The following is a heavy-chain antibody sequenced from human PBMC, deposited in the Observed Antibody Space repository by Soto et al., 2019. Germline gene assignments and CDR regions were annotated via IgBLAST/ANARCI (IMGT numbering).Heavy chain of an antibody. CDR1: GFTFSSYG. CDR2: IWYDGSNK. Sequence: PGGSLRLSCAASGFTFSSYGMHWVRQAPGKGLEWVAVIWYDGSNKYYADSVKGRFTISRDNSKNTLYLQMNSLRAEDTAVYYCAREVIVPAAADAFDIWGQGTMVPVAS. J-gene: IGHJ3*02. D-gene: IGHD2-2*01. V-gene: IGHV3-33*01. CDR3: AREVIVPAAADAFDI.